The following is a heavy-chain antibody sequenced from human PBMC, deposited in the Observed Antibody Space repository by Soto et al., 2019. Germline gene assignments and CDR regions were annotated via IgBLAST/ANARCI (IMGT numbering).Heavy chain of an antibody. CDR1: GGSFSGYY. Sequence: LSLTCAVYGGSFSGYYWSWIRQPPGKGLEWIGGINHSGSTNYNPSLKSRVTISVDTSKNQFSLKLSSVTAADTAVYYCARGQTVIYWFDPWGQGTLVTVSS. D-gene: IGHD4-17*01. J-gene: IGHJ5*02. CDR3: ARGQTVIYWFDP. V-gene: IGHV4-34*01. CDR2: INHSGST.